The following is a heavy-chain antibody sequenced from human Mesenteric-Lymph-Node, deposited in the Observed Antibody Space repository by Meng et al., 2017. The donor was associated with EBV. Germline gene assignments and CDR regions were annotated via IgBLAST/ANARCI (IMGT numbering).Heavy chain of an antibody. CDR1: GFPFNVYC. CDR2: ISGSGLTT. CDR3: ANVPYSY. J-gene: IGHJ4*02. V-gene: IGHV3-23*01. D-gene: IGHD5-12*01. Sequence: LDAWVALVKPGWSLRLSCAAFGFPFNVYCMSWVRQAPGKGLDWVSGISGSGLTTYYADSVKGRFTMSRDNPGNTLYLQMNSLRVEDTAIYYCANVPYSYWGQGTLVTVSS.